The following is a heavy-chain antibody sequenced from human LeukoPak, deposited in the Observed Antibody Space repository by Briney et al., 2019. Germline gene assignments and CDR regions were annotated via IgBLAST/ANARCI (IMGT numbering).Heavy chain of an antibody. CDR2: ISSSGSTI. CDR3: AREGRAYYDSSGYYYDAFDI. D-gene: IGHD3-22*01. V-gene: IGHV3-11*04. CDR1: GFTFSDYY. Sequence: GGSLRLSCAASGFTFSDYYMSWIRQAPGKGLEWVSYISSSGSTIYYADSVKGRFTISRDNAKNSLYLQMNSLRAEDTAVYYCAREGRAYYDSSGYYYDAFDIWGQGTMVTVSS. J-gene: IGHJ3*02.